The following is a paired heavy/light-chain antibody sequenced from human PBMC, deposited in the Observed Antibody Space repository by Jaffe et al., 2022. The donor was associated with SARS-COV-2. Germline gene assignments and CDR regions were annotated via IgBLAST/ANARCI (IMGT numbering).Heavy chain of an antibody. CDR3: AKDRVVGGIGYFDQ. J-gene: IGHJ4*02. CDR2: ISGGGTA. Sequence: EVPLLESGGGSVQPGGSLRLSCAVSGFTFSNYALSWVRQSPGRGLEWLSAISGGGTAYYADSVKGRFTVSRDNSKNTLYLQMNSLRVEDTGVYYCAKDRVVGGIGYFDQWGQGTLVAVSS. CDR1: GFTFSNYA. D-gene: IGHD1-26*01. V-gene: IGHV3-23*01.
Light chain of an antibody. Sequence: DIQMAQSPSSLSASVGDRVSISCRSSQEINFSLNWYQQKPGKAPKLLIYAASNLQSGVPSRFSGSGSETDFTLTITGLQPEDFATYFCQHSYGVPFTFGQGTNLHIK. CDR2: AAS. V-gene: IGKV1-39*01. CDR3: QHSYGVPFT. CDR1: QEINFS. J-gene: IGKJ2*01.